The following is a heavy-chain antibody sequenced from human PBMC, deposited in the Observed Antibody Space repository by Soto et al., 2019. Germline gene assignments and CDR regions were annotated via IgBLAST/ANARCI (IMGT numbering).Heavy chain of an antibody. D-gene: IGHD3-3*01. V-gene: IGHV4-34*01. CDR3: ARGGTIFGVVIINSFDY. J-gene: IGHJ4*02. CDR2: INHSAST. Sequence: PSETLSLTCAVYGGSFSGYYWSWIRQPPGKGLEWIGEINHSASTNYSPSLKSRVTISVDTSKNQFSPKLSSVTAADTAVYYCARGGTIFGVVIINSFDYWGQGTLVTVSS. CDR1: GGSFSGYY.